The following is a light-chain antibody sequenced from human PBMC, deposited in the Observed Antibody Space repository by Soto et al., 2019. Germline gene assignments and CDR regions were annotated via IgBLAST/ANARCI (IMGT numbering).Light chain of an antibody. V-gene: IGKV1-39*01. CDR2: AAS. CDR1: QSISSY. Sequence: DIQMPQSPSSLSASVGDRVTINCRASQSISSYLPWYQQKPVKAPKLLIYAASSLQSGVPSRFSGSGSGTDVTLTIICLLPEYFATYCCQQSYQTPGTFCQGTKMEIK. J-gene: IGKJ1*01. CDR3: QQSYQTPGT.